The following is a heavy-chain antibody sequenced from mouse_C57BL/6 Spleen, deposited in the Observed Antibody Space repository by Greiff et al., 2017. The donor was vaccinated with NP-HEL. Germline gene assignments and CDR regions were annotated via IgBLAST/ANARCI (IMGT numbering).Heavy chain of an antibody. CDR3: ARCGSTVVATGTWYYAMDY. J-gene: IGHJ4*01. D-gene: IGHD1-1*01. CDR2: IYPGDGDT. V-gene: IGHV1-82*01. CDR1: GYAFSSSW. Sequence: VQLQQSGPELVKPGASVKISCKASGYAFSSSWMNWVKQRPGKGLEWIGRIYPGDGDTNYNGKFKGKATLTADKSSSTAYMQLSSLTSEDSAVYFCARCGSTVVATGTWYYAMDYWGQGTSVTVSS.